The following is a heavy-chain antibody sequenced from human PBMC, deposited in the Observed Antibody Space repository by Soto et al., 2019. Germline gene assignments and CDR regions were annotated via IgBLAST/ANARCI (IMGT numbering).Heavy chain of an antibody. Sequence: GGSLRLSCAASGFTFSSYGMHWVRQAPGKGLEWVAVIWYDGSNKYYADSVKGRFTISRDNSKNTLYLQMNSLRAEDTAVYYCARDLGPPYNWNDGALDYWGQGTLVTVSS. D-gene: IGHD1-1*01. CDR3: ARDLGPPYNWNDGALDY. CDR2: IWYDGSNK. CDR1: GFTFSSYG. J-gene: IGHJ4*02. V-gene: IGHV3-33*01.